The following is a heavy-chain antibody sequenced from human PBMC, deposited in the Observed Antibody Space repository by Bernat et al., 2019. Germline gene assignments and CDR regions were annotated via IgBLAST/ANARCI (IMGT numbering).Heavy chain of an antibody. Sequence: EMQLVESGGGLVKPGGSLRLSCTASGFTFSDFSMNWVRQAPGKGLEWLSYISRISSHIYYADSVKGRFTISRDHAKSTLYLQMNSLRADDTAVYYCAGDPADSLTRNWFDPWGQGTLVTVSS. CDR3: AGDPADSLTRNWFDP. CDR2: ISRISSHI. CDR1: GFTFSDFS. D-gene: IGHD4-4*01. V-gene: IGHV3-21*05. J-gene: IGHJ5*02.